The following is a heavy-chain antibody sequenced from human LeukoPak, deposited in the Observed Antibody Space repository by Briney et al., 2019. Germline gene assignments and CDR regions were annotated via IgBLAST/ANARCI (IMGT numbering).Heavy chain of an antibody. CDR2: ISSSSSYI. J-gene: IGHJ5*02. CDR1: GFTFSSYS. Sequence: PGGSLRLSXAASGFTFSSYSMNWVRQAPGKGLEWLSSISSSSSYIYYADSVKGRFTISRDNAKNSLYLQMNSLRAEDTAVYYCATRIAAAGSLDPWGQGTLVTVSS. D-gene: IGHD6-13*01. CDR3: ATRIAAAGSLDP. V-gene: IGHV3-21*01.